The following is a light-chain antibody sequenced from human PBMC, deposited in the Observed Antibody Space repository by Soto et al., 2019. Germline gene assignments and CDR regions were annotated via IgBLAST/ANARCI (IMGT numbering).Light chain of an antibody. CDR1: QTISSW. CDR3: QQLYTLPFT. CDR2: DAS. V-gene: IGKV1-5*01. J-gene: IGKJ5*01. Sequence: DIQMTQSPSILSTSVGDRVTIACRASQTISSWLAWYQQKPGKAPQLLIYDASTLESGVPSRFSGSGSGTEFTLTISGLLPEDFAAYHCQQLYTLPFTFGQGTRLEIK.